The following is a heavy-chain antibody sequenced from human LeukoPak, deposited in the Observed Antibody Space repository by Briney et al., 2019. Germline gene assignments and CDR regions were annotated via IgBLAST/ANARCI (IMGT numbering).Heavy chain of an antibody. Sequence: GGSLRLSCAASGFIVSGDFMSWVRQAPGKGLEWVSVIYSDGSTYYADSVEGRFTISRDNSENTLDLQMTGLRAEDTAVYYCARLCWGNQLAGFDSWGQGTLVTVSS. D-gene: IGHD3-10*02. CDR2: IYSDGST. J-gene: IGHJ4*02. CDR3: ARLCWGNQLAGFDS. V-gene: IGHV3-53*01. CDR1: GFIVSGDF.